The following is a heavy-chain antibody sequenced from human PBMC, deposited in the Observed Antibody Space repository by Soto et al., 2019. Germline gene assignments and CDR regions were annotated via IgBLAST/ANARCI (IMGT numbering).Heavy chain of an antibody. V-gene: IGHV1-69*02. D-gene: IGHD2-21*01. CDR2: IIPMLGIA. J-gene: IGHJ3*02. Sequence: QVQLVQSGAEVKKPGSAVKVSCKDSVGTFSTYSMFWVRQANGEGLEWMGRIIPMLGIANYAQKLQGRVTIPADKSTGTAYRELSSLRSEDKALYYCTIRSWSGEVFDIGGQGTMVTVSS. CDR1: VGTFSTYS. CDR3: TIRSWSGEVFDI.